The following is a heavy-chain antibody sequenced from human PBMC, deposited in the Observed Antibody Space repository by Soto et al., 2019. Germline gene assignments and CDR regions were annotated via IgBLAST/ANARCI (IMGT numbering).Heavy chain of an antibody. Sequence: GGSLRLSCAASGFTVSSNYMSWVRQAPGKGLEWVSVIYSGGSTYYADSVKGRFTISRDNSKNTLSLQMNSLRAGDTAVYYCARGSWNYYYYMDVWGKGTTVTVSS. CDR2: IYSGGST. CDR1: GFTVSSNY. J-gene: IGHJ6*03. V-gene: IGHV3-66*01. CDR3: ARGSWNYYYYMDV. D-gene: IGHD3-10*01.